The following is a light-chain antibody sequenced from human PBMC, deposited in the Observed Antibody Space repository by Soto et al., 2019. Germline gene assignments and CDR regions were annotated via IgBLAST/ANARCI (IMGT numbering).Light chain of an antibody. CDR1: SSDVGGYNY. Sequence: QSAQTQPASVSGSPGQSIAISCTGTSSDVGGYNYVSWYQLHPDKAPKLIIYDVSNRPSGVSNRFSGSKSGNTASLTISGLQPEDEADYYCSSYTSSITRVFGTGTKLTVL. CDR2: DVS. J-gene: IGLJ1*01. V-gene: IGLV2-14*01. CDR3: SSYTSSITRV.